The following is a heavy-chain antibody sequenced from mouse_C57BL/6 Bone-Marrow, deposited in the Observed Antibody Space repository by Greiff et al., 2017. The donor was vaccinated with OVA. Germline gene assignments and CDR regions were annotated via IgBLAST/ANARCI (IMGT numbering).Heavy chain of an antibody. CDR1: GFTFSSYA. J-gene: IGHJ4*01. V-gene: IGHV5-4*01. Sequence: EVQLVESGGGLVKPGGSLKLSCAASGFTFSSYAMSWVRQTPEKRLEWVATISAGGSYTYYPDNVKGRFTISRDNAKNNLYLQMSHLKSEDTAMYYCARASFPMVTTAMDYWGQGTSVTVSS. D-gene: IGHD2-2*01. CDR2: ISAGGSYT. CDR3: ARASFPMVTTAMDY.